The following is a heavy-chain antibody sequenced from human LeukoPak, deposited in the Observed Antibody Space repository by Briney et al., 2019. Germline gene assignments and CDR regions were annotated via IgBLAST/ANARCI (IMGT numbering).Heavy chain of an antibody. Sequence: GGSLRLSCAASGFTFSSYSMNWVRQAPGKGLEWVSYISSSSSTIYYADSVKGRFAISGDNAQNSLYLQMNSLRAEDTAVYYCARALWGGGIRRFDYWGQGTLVTVSS. V-gene: IGHV3-48*01. D-gene: IGHD3-16*01. CDR2: ISSSSSTI. J-gene: IGHJ4*02. CDR1: GFTFSSYS. CDR3: ARALWGGGIRRFDY.